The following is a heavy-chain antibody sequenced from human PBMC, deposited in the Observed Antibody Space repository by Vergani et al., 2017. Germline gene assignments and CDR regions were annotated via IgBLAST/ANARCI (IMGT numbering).Heavy chain of an antibody. Sequence: EVQLLESGGDLVQPGGSLRLSCAASGFTFIMLAMSWVRQAPGKGLEWVSTLSASDRRTHDADSVKGRFTISRDNSKNTLFLHMNSLRPEDTAVYYCAKVGRSEVAGTLGAFDIWGQGTMVTVSS. CDR3: AKVGRSEVAGTLGAFDI. J-gene: IGHJ3*02. CDR2: LSASDRRT. CDR1: GFTFIMLA. V-gene: IGHV3-23*01. D-gene: IGHD6-19*01.